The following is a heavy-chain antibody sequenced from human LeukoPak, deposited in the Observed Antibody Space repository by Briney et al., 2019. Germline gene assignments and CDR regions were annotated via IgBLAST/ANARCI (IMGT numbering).Heavy chain of an antibody. Sequence: ASVKVSCKVSGYTLTELSMHWVRQAPGKGLEWMGGFDPEDGETIYAQKFQGRVTITADESTSTAYMELSSLRSEDTAVYYCSGGNWFDPWGQGTLVTVSS. D-gene: IGHD2-15*01. V-gene: IGHV1-24*01. CDR1: GYTLTELS. J-gene: IGHJ5*02. CDR3: SGGNWFDP. CDR2: FDPEDGET.